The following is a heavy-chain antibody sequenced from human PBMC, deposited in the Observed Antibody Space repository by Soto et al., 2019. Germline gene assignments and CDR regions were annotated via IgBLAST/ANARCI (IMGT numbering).Heavy chain of an antibody. Sequence: QVQLVESGGGVVQPGRSLRLSCAASGFTFSSYGMHWVRQAPGKGLEWVAVIWYDGSNKYYADSVKGRFTISRDNSKNTLYLQMNSMRAEDTAVYYCARAELTTVANWYFDLCGRGTLFTVSS. CDR2: IWYDGSNK. D-gene: IGHD4-17*01. V-gene: IGHV3-33*01. J-gene: IGHJ2*01. CDR3: ARAELTTVANWYFDL. CDR1: GFTFSSYG.